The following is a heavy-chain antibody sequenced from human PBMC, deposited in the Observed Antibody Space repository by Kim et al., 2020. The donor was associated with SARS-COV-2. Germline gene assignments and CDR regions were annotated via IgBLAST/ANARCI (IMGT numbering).Heavy chain of an antibody. CDR1: GFTFSSYA. J-gene: IGHJ1*01. CDR3: AKWDREGTHYYDSSGYYYRAEYFQH. V-gene: IGHV3-23*01. D-gene: IGHD3-22*01. CDR2: ISGSGGST. Sequence: GGSLRLSCAASGFTFSSYAMSWVRQAPGKGLEWVSAISGSGGSTYYADSVKGRFTISRDNSKNTLYLQMNSLRAEDTAVYYCAKWDREGTHYYDSSGYYYRAEYFQHWGQGTLVTVSS.